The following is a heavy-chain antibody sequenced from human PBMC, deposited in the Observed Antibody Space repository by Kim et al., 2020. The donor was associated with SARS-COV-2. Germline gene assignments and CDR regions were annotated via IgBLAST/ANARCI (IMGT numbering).Heavy chain of an antibody. CDR3: ARDVAVAGYYFDY. Sequence: YDQKFQGRVTMTRETSTSTVYMELSSLRSEDTAVYYCARDVAVAGYYFDYWGQGTLVTVSS. J-gene: IGHJ4*02. D-gene: IGHD6-19*01. V-gene: IGHV1-46*01.